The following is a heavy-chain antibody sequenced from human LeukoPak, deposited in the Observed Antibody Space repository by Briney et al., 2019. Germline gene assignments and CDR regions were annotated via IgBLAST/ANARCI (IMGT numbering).Heavy chain of an antibody. CDR3: ASHGSGSYYNAVAFDI. V-gene: IGHV1-46*01. D-gene: IGHD3-10*01. J-gene: IGHJ3*02. Sequence: ASVKVSCKPSGYTFTFYYMHWVRQAPGQGLEWMGIINPSGGSTSYAQKFQGRVTMTRDTSTSTVYMELSSLSAEDTAVYYCASHGSGSYYNAVAFDIWGQGTMVTVSS. CDR1: GYTFTFYY. CDR2: INPSGGST.